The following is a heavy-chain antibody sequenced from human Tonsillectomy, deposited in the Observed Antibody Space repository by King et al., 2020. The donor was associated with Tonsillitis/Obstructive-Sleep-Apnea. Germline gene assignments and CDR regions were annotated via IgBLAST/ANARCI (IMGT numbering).Heavy chain of an antibody. D-gene: IGHD1-14*01. CDR3: ARDDVVGRYIDS. Sequence: VQLVESGPEVKTPGASVRVSCKASGYTFTKYYIHWVRQARGQGLELMGIINPSSVVTTYVQKFQGRVTMTSDTPANTVYLGLSSLRSEDTAVYYCARDDVVGRYIDSWGQGTLVTVSS. J-gene: IGHJ4*02. CDR1: GYTFTKYY. CDR2: INPSSVVT. V-gene: IGHV1-46*01.